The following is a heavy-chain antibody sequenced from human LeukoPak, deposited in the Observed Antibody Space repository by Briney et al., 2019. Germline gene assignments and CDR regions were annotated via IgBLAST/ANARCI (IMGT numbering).Heavy chain of an antibody. V-gene: IGHV3-23*01. CDR1: EFDFSSHA. D-gene: IGHD4-17*01. J-gene: IGHJ4*02. CDR2: ISISGSKT. Sequence: PGGSLRLSCAASEFDFSSHAMTWVRQAPGKGLEWVSAISISGSKTYYADSVKGRFTISRDNSKNTLYLQMNSLRAEDTAVYYCANEIRPNDYWGQGIQVTVSS. CDR3: ANEIRPNDY.